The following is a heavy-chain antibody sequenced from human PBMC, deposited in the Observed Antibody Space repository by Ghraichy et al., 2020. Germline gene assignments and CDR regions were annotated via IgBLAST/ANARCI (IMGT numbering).Heavy chain of an antibody. V-gene: IGHV1-2*06. CDR2: INPKTGGT. Sequence: ASVKVSCESSGYTFSDLYMHWVRQAPGQGLEWMGRINPKTGGTNYAQKFQNRVTMTRDTSISTAYMELSRLRSDDTAVYYCARHLYDTTGAVDYWGQGTLVTVSS. CDR3: ARHLYDTTGAVDY. J-gene: IGHJ4*02. D-gene: IGHD3-22*01. CDR1: GYTFSDLY.